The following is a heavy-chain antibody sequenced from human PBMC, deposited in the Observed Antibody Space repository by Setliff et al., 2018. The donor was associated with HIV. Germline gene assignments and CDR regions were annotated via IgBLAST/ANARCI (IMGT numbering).Heavy chain of an antibody. CDR3: ARGQSCTNGVCYQY. CDR1: HGSISSGSNY. CDR2: FYHSGST. V-gene: IGHV4-61*01. Sequence: SETLSLTCTVPHGSISSGSNYWSWIRQPPGKGLEWIGYFYHSGSTNYNPSLKSRVSISVDTSKNEFSLNLSSLTAADTAVYYCARGQSCTNGVCYQYWGQGTLVTVSS. D-gene: IGHD2-8*01. J-gene: IGHJ4*02.